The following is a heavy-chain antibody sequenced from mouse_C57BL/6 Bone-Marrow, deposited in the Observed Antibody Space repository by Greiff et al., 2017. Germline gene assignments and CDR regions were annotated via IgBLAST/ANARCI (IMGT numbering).Heavy chain of an antibody. CDR1: GFSLPSYG. Sequence: QVQLQQSGPGLVQPSQSLSITCTVSGFSLPSYGVHWVRQSPGKGLEWLGVIWRGGSTDYNAAFMSRLSITKDNSKSQVCLKMNSLQADDTAIYYCAKNGGAWYFDVGGTGTTVTVSS. D-gene: IGHD1-1*02. CDR3: AKNGGAWYFDV. J-gene: IGHJ1*03. CDR2: IWRGGST. V-gene: IGHV2-5*01.